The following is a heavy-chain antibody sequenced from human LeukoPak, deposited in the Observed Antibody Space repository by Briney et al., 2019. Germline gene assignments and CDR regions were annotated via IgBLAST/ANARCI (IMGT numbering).Heavy chain of an antibody. V-gene: IGHV1-69*04. CDR3: ARDPPPDCRSTSCPPIGYYYYGMDV. CDR1: GGTFSSYA. CDR2: IIPILGIA. J-gene: IGHJ6*02. Sequence: SVKVSCKASGGTFSSYAISWVRQAPGQGLEWMGRIIPILGIANYAQKSPGRVTITADKSTSTAYMELSSLRSEDTAVYYCARDPPPDCRSTSCPPIGYYYYGMDVWGQGTTVTVSS. D-gene: IGHD2-2*01.